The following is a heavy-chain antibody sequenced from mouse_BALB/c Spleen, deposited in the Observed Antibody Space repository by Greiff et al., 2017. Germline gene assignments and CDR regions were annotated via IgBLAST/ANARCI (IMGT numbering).Heavy chain of an antibody. J-gene: IGHJ4*01. D-gene: IGHD2-1*01. CDR1: GFTFSSFG. CDR3: ASGGNYDYAMDY. V-gene: IGHV5-17*02. CDR2: ISSGSSTI. Sequence: DVKLVESGGGLVQPGGSRKLSCAASGFTFSSFGMHWVRQAPEKGLEWVAYISSGSSTIYYADTVKGRFTISRDNPKNTLFLQMTSLRSEDTAMYYCASGGNYDYAMDYWGQGTSVTVSS.